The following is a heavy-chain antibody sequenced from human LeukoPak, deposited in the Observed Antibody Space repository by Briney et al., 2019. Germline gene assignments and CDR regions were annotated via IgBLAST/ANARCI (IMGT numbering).Heavy chain of an antibody. V-gene: IGHV1-2*02. CDR1: GYSFTGHY. CDR3: ARAGSGTYYKGFDY. J-gene: IGHJ4*02. CDR2: INPKSGGT. Sequence: ASVKVSCKASGYSFTGHYMHWVRQAPGQGLEWMGWINPKSGGTNYAQKFQGRVTMTRDTSISTAYMDMSSLRSDDTAVYYCARAGSGTYYKGFDYWGQGTLVTVSS. D-gene: IGHD3-10*01.